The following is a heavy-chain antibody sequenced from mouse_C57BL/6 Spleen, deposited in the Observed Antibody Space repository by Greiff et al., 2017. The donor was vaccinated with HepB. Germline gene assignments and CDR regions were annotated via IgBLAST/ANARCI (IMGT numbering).Heavy chain of an antibody. CDR2: INPSNGGT. D-gene: IGHD2-1*01. CDR3: ARSVYYGNSAWFAY. CDR1: GYNFTSYW. V-gene: IGHV1-53*01. Sequence: QVQLQQPGTELVKPGASVKLSCKASGYNFTSYWMHWVKQRPGQGLEWIGNINPSNGGTNYNENFKSKATRTVDKSSSTAYMQLSSLTSEDSAVYYCARSVYYGNSAWFAYWGQGTLVTVSA. J-gene: IGHJ3*01.